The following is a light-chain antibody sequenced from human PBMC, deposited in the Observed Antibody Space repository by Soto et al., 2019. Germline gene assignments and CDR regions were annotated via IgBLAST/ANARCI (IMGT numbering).Light chain of an antibody. CDR1: SSDFGGYNY. J-gene: IGLJ2*01. Sequence: QSVLTQPPSASGSPGQSVTISCTGSSSDFGGYNYVSWYQQHPGKAPKLMIYEVYKRPSGVPDRFSGSKSGNTASLTVSGLQAEDEADYYCSSYAGSNNLVFGGGTKVTVL. V-gene: IGLV2-8*01. CDR2: EVY. CDR3: SSYAGSNNLV.